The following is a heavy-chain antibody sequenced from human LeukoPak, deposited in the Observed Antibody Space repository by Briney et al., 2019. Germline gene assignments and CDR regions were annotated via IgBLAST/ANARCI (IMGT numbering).Heavy chain of an antibody. J-gene: IGHJ4*02. CDR1: GGSFSGYY. CDR3: ARKDYDILTGQTRKFDY. V-gene: IGHV4-34*01. Sequence: PSETLSLTCAVYGGSFSGYYWSWIRQPPGKGLEWIGEINHSGSTNYNPSLKSLVTISVDTSKNQFSLKLSSVTAADTAVYYCARKDYDILTGQTRKFDYWGQGTLVTVSS. D-gene: IGHD3-9*01. CDR2: INHSGST.